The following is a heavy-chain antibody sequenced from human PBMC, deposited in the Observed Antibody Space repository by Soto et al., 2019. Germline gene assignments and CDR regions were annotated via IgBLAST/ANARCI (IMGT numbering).Heavy chain of an antibody. Sequence: ASVKVSCKASGGTFSSYAISWVRQAPGQGLEWMGGIIPIFGTANYAQKFQGRVTITADKSTSTAYMELSSLRSEDTAVYYCASPASDSIGYGGVCSAFDIWG. CDR1: GGTFSSYA. V-gene: IGHV1-69*06. CDR2: IIPIFGTA. J-gene: IGHJ3*02. D-gene: IGHD3-22*01. CDR3: ASPASDSIGYGGVCSAFDI.